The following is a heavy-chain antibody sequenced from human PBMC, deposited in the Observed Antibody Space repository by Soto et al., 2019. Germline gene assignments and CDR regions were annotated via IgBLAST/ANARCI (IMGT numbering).Heavy chain of an antibody. CDR2: TSYDGSNN. Sequence: QVQLVESGGGVVQPGTSLRLSCVGSRFTFRSYVIHWVRQAPGKGLEWVALTSYDGSNNFYGDSVKGGFTISRDNSRNTVELQMDSLRLEDTALYYCARWGTTGGLDVWGQGTLVSVSS. V-gene: IGHV3-33*05. CDR3: ARWGTTGGLDV. CDR1: RFTFRSYV. J-gene: IGHJ4*02. D-gene: IGHD3-16*01.